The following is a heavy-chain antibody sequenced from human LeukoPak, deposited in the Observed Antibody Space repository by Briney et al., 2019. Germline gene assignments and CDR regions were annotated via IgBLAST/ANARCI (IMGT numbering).Heavy chain of an antibody. CDR2: ISGSGGST. CDR1: GFTFSSYA. V-gene: IGHV3-23*01. Sequence: PGGSLRLSCAASGFTFSSYAMSWVRQAPGKGLEWVSAISGSGGSTYYADSVKGRFTISRDNSKNTLYLQMNSLRAEDTAVYYCAKDLIPITMIVVVITGDAFDIWGQGTMVTVSS. J-gene: IGHJ3*02. D-gene: IGHD3-22*01. CDR3: AKDLIPITMIVVVITGDAFDI.